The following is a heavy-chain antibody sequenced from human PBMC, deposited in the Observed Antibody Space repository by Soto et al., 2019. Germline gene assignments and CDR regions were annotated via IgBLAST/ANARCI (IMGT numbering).Heavy chain of an antibody. CDR2: IIPIFGTA. CDR1: GGTFSIYA. Sequence: GASVKVSCKASGGTFSIYAISWVRQAPGQGLEWMGGIIPIFGTANYAQKFQGRVTITADESTSTAYMELSSLRSEDTAVYYCARVSPNYDSSGYFDYWGQGTLVTVSS. CDR3: ARVSPNYDSSGYFDY. J-gene: IGHJ4*02. V-gene: IGHV1-69*13. D-gene: IGHD3-22*01.